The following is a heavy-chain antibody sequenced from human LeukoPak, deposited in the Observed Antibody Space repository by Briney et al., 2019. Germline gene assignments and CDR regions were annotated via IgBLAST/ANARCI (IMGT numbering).Heavy chain of an antibody. CDR1: GFTFSSYE. D-gene: IGHD4-17*01. Sequence: HTGGSLRLSCAASGFTFSSYEMNWVRQAPGKGLEWVSYISSSGSTIYYADSVKGRFTISRDNAKNSLYLQMNSLRAEDTAVYYCARVYYGETGDAFDIWGQGTMVTVSS. V-gene: IGHV3-48*03. CDR2: ISSSGSTI. CDR3: ARVYYGETGDAFDI. J-gene: IGHJ3*02.